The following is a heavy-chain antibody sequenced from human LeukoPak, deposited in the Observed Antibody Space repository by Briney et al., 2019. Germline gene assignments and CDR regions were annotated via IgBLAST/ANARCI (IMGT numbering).Heavy chain of an antibody. J-gene: IGHJ4*02. D-gene: IGHD1-1*01. Sequence: SETLSLTCIVSGDSISSSNYFWGWLRQPPGKGLEWIGSISYSGNTYHNPSLKSRVTISVDTSKNQFSLKLSSVTAADTAVYYCARHGSGTTIDWGQGTLVTVSS. CDR1: GDSISSSNYF. V-gene: IGHV4-39*01. CDR2: ISYSGNT. CDR3: ARHGSGTTID.